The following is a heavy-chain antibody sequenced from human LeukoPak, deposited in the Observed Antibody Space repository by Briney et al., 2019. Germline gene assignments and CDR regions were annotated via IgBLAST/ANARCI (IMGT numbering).Heavy chain of an antibody. CDR1: GGSISSYY. D-gene: IGHD2-15*01. CDR3: ARSRLDCSGGSCSLGGFDY. J-gene: IGHJ4*02. Sequence: SVTLSLTCTVSGGSISSYYWNWIRQPPGKGLEWIGYVYYSGSTNYNPSLKSRVTISVDTSKNQFSLKLSSVTAADTAVYYCARSRLDCSGGSCSLGGFDYWGQGTLVTVSS. CDR2: VYYSGST. V-gene: IGHV4-59*08.